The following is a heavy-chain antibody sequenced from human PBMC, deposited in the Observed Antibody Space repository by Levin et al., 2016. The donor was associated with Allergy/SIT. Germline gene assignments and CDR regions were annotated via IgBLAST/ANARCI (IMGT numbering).Heavy chain of an antibody. CDR3: ARDRGFDP. Sequence: WVRQAPGQGLEWMGWINPNSGGTNYAQKFQGRVTMTRDTPISTAYMELSRLRSDDTAVYYCARDRGFDPWGQGTLVTVSS. J-gene: IGHJ5*02. CDR2: INPNSGGT. V-gene: IGHV1-2*02.